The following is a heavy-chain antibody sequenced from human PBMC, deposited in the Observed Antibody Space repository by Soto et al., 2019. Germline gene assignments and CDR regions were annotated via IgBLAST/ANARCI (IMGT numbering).Heavy chain of an antibody. J-gene: IGHJ5*02. CDR1: GDSITTGYYY. D-gene: IGHD2-15*01. Sequence: PSETLSLTCTVSGDSITTGYYYWGWIRQPPGKGLEWIGSIFHSGNSYYNPSLKSRVTISVDTSNNQFSLNLTSVTAADTAVYYCARFVAVLVATSADGSFDPWGQGPLVTVS. CDR3: ARFVAVLVATSADGSFDP. V-gene: IGHV4-39*01. CDR2: IFHSGNS.